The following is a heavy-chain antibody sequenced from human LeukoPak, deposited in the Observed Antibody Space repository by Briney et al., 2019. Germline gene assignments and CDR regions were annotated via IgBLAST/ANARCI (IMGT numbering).Heavy chain of an antibody. Sequence: PGGSLRLSCAASGFTFSSYSMNWVRQAPGKGLEWVSSISSSSSYIYYADSVKGRFTTSRDNAKNSLYLQMNSLRAEDTAVYYCARGPGRLRYFDWYFDYWGQGTLVTVSS. CDR3: ARGPGRLRYFDWYFDY. V-gene: IGHV3-21*01. J-gene: IGHJ4*02. CDR2: ISSSSSYI. D-gene: IGHD3-9*01. CDR1: GFTFSSYS.